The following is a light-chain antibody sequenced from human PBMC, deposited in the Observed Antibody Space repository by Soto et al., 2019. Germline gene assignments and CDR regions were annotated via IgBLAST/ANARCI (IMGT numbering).Light chain of an antibody. J-gene: IGKJ1*01. CDR3: QQSYSSPPT. CDR1: QSISNH. V-gene: IGKV1-39*01. Sequence: IQMTQSPSSLSASVEDRVIITCRASQSISNHLNWYQQKPGKAPKLLIFAASSLQSGVPSRFSGCRSEPDFTLTIRSLQPEDFATYYCQQSYSSPPTFGQGTKVDIK. CDR2: AAS.